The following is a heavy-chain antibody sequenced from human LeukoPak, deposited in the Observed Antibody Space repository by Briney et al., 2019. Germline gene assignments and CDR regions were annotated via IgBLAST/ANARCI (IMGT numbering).Heavy chain of an antibody. J-gene: IGHJ5*02. V-gene: IGHV7-4-1*01. Sequence: ASVKVSCKASGYTFTTYAMNWVRQAPGQGLEWMGWINTYTGNPTYAQDFTGRFVFSLDTSVSTAYLQIYSLKAEDTAVYYCARLVAAGGSGSFDPWGQGTLVTVS. CDR2: INTYTGNP. CDR3: ARLVAAGGSGSFDP. CDR1: GYTFTTYA. D-gene: IGHD6-13*01.